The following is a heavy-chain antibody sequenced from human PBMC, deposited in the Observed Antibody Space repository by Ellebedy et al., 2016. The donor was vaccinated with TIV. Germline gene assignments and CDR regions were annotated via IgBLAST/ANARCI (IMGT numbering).Heavy chain of an antibody. D-gene: IGHD4-17*01. J-gene: IGHJ4*01. V-gene: IGHV3-48*02. CDR2: ISGGDDTK. CDR3: ATWTTVTTSYFDY. Sequence: PGGSLRLSCIGSGFTFNTHNMNWIRQAPGRGLEWVAYISGGDDTKYYAGSVQGRFTISRDNARDSVYLQMNSLRDEDTAVYYCATWTTVTTSYFDYWGHGTLVIVSS. CDR1: GFTFNTHN.